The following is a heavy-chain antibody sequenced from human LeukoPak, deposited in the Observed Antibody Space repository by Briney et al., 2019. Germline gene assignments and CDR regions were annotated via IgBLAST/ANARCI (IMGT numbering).Heavy chain of an antibody. D-gene: IGHD6-13*01. CDR2: IYTSGST. CDR1: GGSISSYY. Sequence: SQTLSLTCTVSGGSISSYYWSWIRQPAGKGLEWIGRIYTSGSTNYNPSLKSRVTMSVDTSKNQFSLKLSSVTAADTAVYYCAREPYSSSWNNWFDPWGQGTLVTVSS. J-gene: IGHJ5*02. CDR3: AREPYSSSWNNWFDP. V-gene: IGHV4-4*07.